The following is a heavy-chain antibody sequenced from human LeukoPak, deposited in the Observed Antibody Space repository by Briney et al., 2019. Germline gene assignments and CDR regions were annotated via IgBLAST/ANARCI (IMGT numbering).Heavy chain of an antibody. CDR3: ARESITIFGVVDYYYYMDV. CDR2: ISAYNGNT. V-gene: IGHV1-18*01. J-gene: IGHJ6*03. D-gene: IGHD3-3*01. CDR1: GYTFTSYG. Sequence: ASVKVSCKASGYTFTSYGISWVRQAPGQGLEWMGWISAYNGNTNYAQKLQGRVTMTTDTSTSTAYMELRSLRSDDTAVYYCARESITIFGVVDYYYYMDVWGKGTTVTVSS.